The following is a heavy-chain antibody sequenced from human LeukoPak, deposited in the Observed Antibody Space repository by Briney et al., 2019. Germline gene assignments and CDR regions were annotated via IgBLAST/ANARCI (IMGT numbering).Heavy chain of an antibody. CDR3: ARHVSGLEGVRGYYYYGMDV. CDR2: IYYSGST. CDR1: GGSISSYY. Sequence: PSETLSLTCTVSGGSISSYYWSWIRQPPGKGLEWIGYIYYSGSTNYNPSLKSRVTMSVDTSKNQFSLKLSSVTAADTAVYYCARHVSGLEGVRGYYYYGMDVWGQGTTVTVSS. V-gene: IGHV4-59*01. D-gene: IGHD3-10*01. J-gene: IGHJ6*02.